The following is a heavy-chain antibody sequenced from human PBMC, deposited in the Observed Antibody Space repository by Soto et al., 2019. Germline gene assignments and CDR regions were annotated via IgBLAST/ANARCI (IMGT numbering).Heavy chain of an antibody. CDR2: ISYDGSNK. J-gene: IGHJ3*02. D-gene: IGHD3-10*01. Sequence: QVQLVESGGGVVQPGRSLRLSCAASGFTFSSYGMHWVRQAPGKGLEWGAVISYDGSNKYYADSVKGRFTISRDNSKNTLYLQMNSLRAEDTAVYYCANIWFGTDEDAFDIWGQGTMVTVSS. CDR3: ANIWFGTDEDAFDI. CDR1: GFTFSSYG. V-gene: IGHV3-30*18.